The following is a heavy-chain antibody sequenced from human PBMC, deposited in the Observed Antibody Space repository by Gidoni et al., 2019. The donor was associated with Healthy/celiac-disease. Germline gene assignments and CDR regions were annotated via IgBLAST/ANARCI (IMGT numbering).Heavy chain of an antibody. Sequence: QVQLQPWGAGLLKPSETLSLTCAVYGGSFRGSYWSWIRQPPGKGLEWIGAINHSGSTNYNPSLKSRDTISVVTSKNKCSLKLSSVTAADTAVYNCARGTIAAAGTAHFDYWGQGTLVTVSS. V-gene: IGHV4-34*01. CDR3: ARGTIAAAGTAHFDY. D-gene: IGHD6-13*01. J-gene: IGHJ4*02. CDR1: GGSFRGSY. CDR2: INHSGST.